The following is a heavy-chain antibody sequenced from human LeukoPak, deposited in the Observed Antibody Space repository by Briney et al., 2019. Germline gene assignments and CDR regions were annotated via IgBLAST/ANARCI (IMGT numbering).Heavy chain of an antibody. CDR3: ARTHSSGYYFDY. Sequence: RPGGSLRLSCAASGFTVSSNYISWVRQAPGKGLEWVSVIYSSGSTYYADSVKGRFTISRDNSKNALYLQLNNLRVEDTAVYHCARTHSSGYYFDYWGQGTLVTVSS. D-gene: IGHD3-22*01. CDR2: IYSSGST. V-gene: IGHV3-53*01. J-gene: IGHJ4*02. CDR1: GFTVSSNY.